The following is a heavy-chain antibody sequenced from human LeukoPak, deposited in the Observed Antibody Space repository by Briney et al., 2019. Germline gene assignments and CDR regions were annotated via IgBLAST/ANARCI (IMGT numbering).Heavy chain of an antibody. J-gene: IGHJ6*03. CDR3: ARHTCSGGSCYLRYYYYYMDV. CDR1: GGSFSGYY. D-gene: IGHD2-15*01. CDR2: VKHSGTT. V-gene: IGHV4-34*01. Sequence: PSETLSLTCAVYGGSFSGYYWSWLRQTPGKGLEWIGEVKHSGTTNYNPSLKSRVTISVDTSKNQFSLKLSSVTAADTAVYYCARHTCSGGSCYLRYYYYYMDVWGKGTTVTISS.